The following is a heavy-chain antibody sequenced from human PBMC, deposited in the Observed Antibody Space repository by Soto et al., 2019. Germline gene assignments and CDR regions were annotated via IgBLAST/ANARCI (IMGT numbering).Heavy chain of an antibody. Sequence: PGGSLRLSCAASGFTFISYSMNWVLQAPGKGLEWVSSISSSSSYIYYADSVKGRFTISRDNAKNSLYLQMNSLRAEDTAVYYCAIARSDFEYRSAPIAYWGKGNLVTVAS. V-gene: IGHV3-21*01. CDR1: GFTFISYS. D-gene: IGHD6-6*01. CDR3: AIARSDFEYRSAPIAY. J-gene: IGHJ4*02. CDR2: ISSSSSYI.